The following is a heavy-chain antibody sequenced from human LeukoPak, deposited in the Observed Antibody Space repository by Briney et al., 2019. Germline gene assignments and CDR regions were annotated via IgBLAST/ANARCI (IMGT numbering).Heavy chain of an antibody. D-gene: IGHD3-10*01. V-gene: IGHV1-2*02. CDR1: GYIFTGYY. J-gene: IGHJ3*01. Sequence: ASVKVSCKTSGYIFTGYYIHWVRQAPGQGLEWMGWINPNTGGTNYAQDFRGRVTMTRDTYVTTAYMELRSLRSDDTAVFFCARERESGRSDAFDLWGQGTMVAVSS. CDR3: ARERESGRSDAFDL. CDR2: INPNTGGT.